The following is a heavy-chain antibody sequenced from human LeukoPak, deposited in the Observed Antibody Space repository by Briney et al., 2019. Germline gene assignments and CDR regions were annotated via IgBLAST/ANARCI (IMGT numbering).Heavy chain of an antibody. CDR3: AKALRFSYSYYMDV. CDR1: GFTFSTYW. Sequence: GGSLRLSCAASGFTFSTYWMSWVRQAPGKGLEWVALIRYDGSNKYYADSVKGRFTISRDNSKNTLYLQMNSLRAEDTAVYYCAKALRFSYSYYMDVWGRGTTVTVSS. CDR2: IRYDGSNK. V-gene: IGHV3-30*02. J-gene: IGHJ6*03. D-gene: IGHD3-3*01.